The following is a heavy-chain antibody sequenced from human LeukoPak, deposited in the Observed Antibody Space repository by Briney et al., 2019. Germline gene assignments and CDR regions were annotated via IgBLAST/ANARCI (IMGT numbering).Heavy chain of an antibody. V-gene: IGHV3-48*02. J-gene: IGHJ4*02. CDR3: ARDMSLLWFGDPFDY. CDR2: ISSSSTVI. Sequence: PGGSLRLSCAASGFTFRSYSMGWVRQAPGKGLEWVSYISSSSTVIYYADSVKGRFTISRDNAKNSLFLQMHSLRDEDTAVYYCARDMSLLWFGDPFDYWGQGTLVTVSS. D-gene: IGHD3-10*01. CDR1: GFTFRSYS.